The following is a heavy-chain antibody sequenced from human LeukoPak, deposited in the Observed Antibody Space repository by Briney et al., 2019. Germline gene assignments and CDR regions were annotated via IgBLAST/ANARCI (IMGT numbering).Heavy chain of an antibody. CDR3: ATQVENGGYFDY. V-gene: IGHV3-48*03. Sequence: GGSLRVSCAASGFTFSSYEMNWVRQAPAKGGGWVSYISSSGSTIYYADSVRGRFTISRDNAKNSLSLQMNSLRAEDTAVYYCATQVENGGYFDYWGQGTLVTVSS. D-gene: IGHD1-1*01. J-gene: IGHJ4*02. CDR2: ISSSGSTI. CDR1: GFTFSSYE.